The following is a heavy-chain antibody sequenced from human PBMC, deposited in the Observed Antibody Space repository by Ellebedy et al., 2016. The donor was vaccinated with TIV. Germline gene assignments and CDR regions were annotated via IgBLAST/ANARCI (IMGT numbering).Heavy chain of an antibody. CDR2: IIPIFGTA. CDR1: GGTFSSYA. CDR3: ASTWSGLWGYYYGMDV. Sequence: ASVKVSXXASGGTFSSYAISWVRQAPGQGLEWMGGIIPIFGTANYAQKFQGRVTITADESTSTAYMELSSLRSEDTAVYYCASTWSGLWGYYYGMDVWGQGTTVTVSS. D-gene: IGHD2-21*01. V-gene: IGHV1-69*13. J-gene: IGHJ6*02.